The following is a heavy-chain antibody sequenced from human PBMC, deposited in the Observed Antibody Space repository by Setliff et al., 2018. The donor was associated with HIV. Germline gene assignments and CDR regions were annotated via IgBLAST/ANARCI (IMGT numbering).Heavy chain of an antibody. CDR1: GGSFSGYH. Sequence: SETLSLTCAVYGGSFSGYHWSWIRQSPGKGLEWIGTMYYRGTTYNNPSLKSRVTFSADTSKNQFSLNLNSVTATDTAVYYCARQGLTMNRGVPAPILYYFDYWGPGILVTVSS. D-gene: IGHD3-10*01. CDR2: MYYRGTT. CDR3: ARQGLTMNRGVPAPILYYFDY. J-gene: IGHJ4*02. V-gene: IGHV4-34*01.